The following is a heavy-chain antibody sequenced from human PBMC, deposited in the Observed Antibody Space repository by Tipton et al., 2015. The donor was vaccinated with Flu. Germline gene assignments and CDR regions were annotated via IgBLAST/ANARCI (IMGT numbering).Heavy chain of an antibody. J-gene: IGHJ5*02. CDR1: GGSISNDY. CDR3: ARQPSYETFGLLLPGWFDP. CDR2: IYHTGNF. V-gene: IGHV4-59*08. Sequence: TLSLTCTVSGGSISNDYWSWIRQPPGKGLEWFGYIYHTGNFNYNPSLKSRVTISVDTSKNQFSLKLRSVTAADTAVYYCARQPSYETFGLLLPGWFDPWGPVTLVTFAS. D-gene: IGHD3/OR15-3a*01.